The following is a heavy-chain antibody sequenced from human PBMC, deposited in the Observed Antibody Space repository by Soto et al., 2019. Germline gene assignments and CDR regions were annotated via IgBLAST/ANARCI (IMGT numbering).Heavy chain of an antibody. J-gene: IGHJ4*02. D-gene: IGHD3-9*01. Sequence: QVPLVESGGGVVQPGGSLRLSCAASGFTFSYYGFHWVRQAPGKGLEWVAVMHTGGNEKYYVDSVKGRFTVSRDDFRNMVYLEMSGLRAEYTAEYFCARDADTTGHYSHFDLWGRGALVAVS. V-gene: IGHV3-33*08. CDR1: GFTFSYYG. CDR2: MHTGGNEK. CDR3: ARDADTTGHYSHFDL.